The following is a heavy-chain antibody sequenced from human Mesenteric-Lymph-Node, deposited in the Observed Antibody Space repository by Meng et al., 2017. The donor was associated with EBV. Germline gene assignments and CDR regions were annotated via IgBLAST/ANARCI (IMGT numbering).Heavy chain of an antibody. D-gene: IGHD2-21*01. Sequence: QVQVQPWGAGLVKPSGTLSLTCDVDGGSFSGYYWSWIRQPPGKGLEWIGEINHSGSTNYNPSLTSRVTISVDTSKNHFSLKLTSVTAADTAVYYCARAFCGGDCSHFDCWGQGTLVTVSS. CDR2: INHSGST. CDR1: GGSFSGYY. J-gene: IGHJ4*02. CDR3: ARAFCGGDCSHFDC. V-gene: IGHV4-34*01.